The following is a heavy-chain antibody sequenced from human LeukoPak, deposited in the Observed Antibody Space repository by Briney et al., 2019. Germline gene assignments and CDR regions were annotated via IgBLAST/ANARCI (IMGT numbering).Heavy chain of an antibody. CDR2: ISGSGGRT. Sequence: GGSLRLSCAASGFTFSSYAMSWVRQAPGKGLEWVSAISGSGGRTYYADSVKGRFTISRDNAKNSLYLQMDSLRAEDTAVYYCWPATRVSDYWGQGTLVTVSS. V-gene: IGHV3-23*01. CDR1: GFTFSSYA. CDR3: WPATRVSDY. J-gene: IGHJ4*02. D-gene: IGHD2-15*01.